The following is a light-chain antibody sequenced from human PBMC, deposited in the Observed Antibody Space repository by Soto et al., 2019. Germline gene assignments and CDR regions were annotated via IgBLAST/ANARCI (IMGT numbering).Light chain of an antibody. CDR3: QHYGTSAL. V-gene: IGKV3-20*01. CDR1: QSVSDMY. CDR2: AS. J-gene: IGKJ3*01. Sequence: EIVLTQSPGTLSLSPGERATLSCRASQSVSDMYLAWYQHKPGQAPRLLIYASNRATGIPDRFSGSGSGTDFTLTINRLEPADFAVYYCQHYGTSALFGPGTKVEIK.